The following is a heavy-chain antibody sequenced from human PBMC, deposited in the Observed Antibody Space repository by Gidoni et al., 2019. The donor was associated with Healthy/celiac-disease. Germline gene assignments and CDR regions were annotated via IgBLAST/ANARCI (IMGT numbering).Heavy chain of an antibody. CDR1: GGSISSSSYY. Sequence: QLQLQESGPGLGKPSETLSLTCTVSGGSISSSSYYWGWIRQPPGKGLEWIGSIYYSGSTYSNPSLQSRVTISVDTSKTQFSLKLSSVTAADTAVYYCARESYSSSWFDYFDYWGQGTLVTVSS. CDR2: IYYSGST. V-gene: IGHV4-39*02. J-gene: IGHJ4*02. D-gene: IGHD6-13*01. CDR3: ARESYSSSWFDYFDY.